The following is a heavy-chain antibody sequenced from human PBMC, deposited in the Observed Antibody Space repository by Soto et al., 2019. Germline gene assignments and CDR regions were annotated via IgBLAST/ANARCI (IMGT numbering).Heavy chain of an antibody. CDR2: IYYSGST. CDR3: ARDRAARIAVAGMNSYYCMDV. J-gene: IGHJ6*02. Sequence: SETLSLTCTVSGGSVSSGSYYWSWIRQPPGKGLEWIGYIYYSGSTNYNPSLKSRVTISVDTSKNQFSLKLSSVTAADAAVYYCARDRAARIAVAGMNSYYCMDVLRQGTTVTVSS. V-gene: IGHV4-61*01. D-gene: IGHD6-19*01. CDR1: GGSVSSGSYY.